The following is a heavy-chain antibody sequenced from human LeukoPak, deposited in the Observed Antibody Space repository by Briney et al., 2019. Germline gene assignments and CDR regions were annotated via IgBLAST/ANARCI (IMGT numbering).Heavy chain of an antibody. CDR2: INHSGST. Sequence: SETLSLTCAVYGGSFSGYYWSWIRQPPGKELEWIGEINHSGSTNYNPSLKSRVTISVDTSKNQFSLKLSSVTAADTAVYYCARGYCSSTSYYLSGGGLTDYWGQGTLVTVSS. J-gene: IGHJ4*02. V-gene: IGHV4-34*01. CDR3: ARGYCSSTSYYLSGGGLTDY. D-gene: IGHD2-2*01. CDR1: GGSFSGYY.